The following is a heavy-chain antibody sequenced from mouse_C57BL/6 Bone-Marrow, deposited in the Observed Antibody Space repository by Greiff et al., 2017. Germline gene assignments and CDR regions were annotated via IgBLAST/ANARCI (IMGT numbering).Heavy chain of an antibody. Sequence: EVKLQESGPGLVKPSQSLSLTCSVTGYSITSGYYWNWIRQFPGNKLEWMGYISYDGSNNYNPSLKNRISITRDTSKNQFFLKLNSVTTEDTATYYCARDHSIGFAYWGQGTLVTVSA. CDR1: GYSITSGYY. CDR2: ISYDGSN. J-gene: IGHJ3*01. CDR3: ARDHSIGFAY. V-gene: IGHV3-6*01.